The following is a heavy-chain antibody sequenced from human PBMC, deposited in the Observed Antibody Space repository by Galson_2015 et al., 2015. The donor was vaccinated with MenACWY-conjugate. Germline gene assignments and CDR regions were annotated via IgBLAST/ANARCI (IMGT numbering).Heavy chain of an antibody. V-gene: IGHV3-15*01. CDR3: TTHKPDSWGGLLFHYYMDV. CDR1: ASTVSNAY. Sequence: SLRLSCAGSASTVSNAYISWVRQAPGKGLEWVGRIKRQSDGGKTDYAAPVKGRFTISRDDLKNTLYLQMNSLKIEDTAVYYCTTHKPDSWGGLLFHYYMDVWGKGTTVTVSS. CDR2: IKRQSDGGKT. J-gene: IGHJ6*03. D-gene: IGHD2-21*01.